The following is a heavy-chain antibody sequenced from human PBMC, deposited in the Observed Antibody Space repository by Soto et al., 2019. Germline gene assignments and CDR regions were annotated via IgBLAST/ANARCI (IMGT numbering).Heavy chain of an antibody. CDR3: AREDGSGSWGVLRYGMDV. Sequence: SLRLSCAASGFTFSSYGMHWVRQAPGKGLEWVAVIWYDGSNKYYADSVKGRFTISRDNSKNTLYLQMNSLRAEDTAVYYCAREDGSGSWGVLRYGMDVWGQGTTVTVSS. D-gene: IGHD3-10*01. CDR2: IWYDGSNK. CDR1: GFTFSSYG. V-gene: IGHV3-33*01. J-gene: IGHJ6*02.